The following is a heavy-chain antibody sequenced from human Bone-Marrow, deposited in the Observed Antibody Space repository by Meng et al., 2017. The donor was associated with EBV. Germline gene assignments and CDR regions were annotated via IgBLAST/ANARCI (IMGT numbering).Heavy chain of an antibody. Sequence: VELWGGLVNPGCPLRLPCAVSGFTFSSYSMNWVRQAPGKGLEWVSSISSSSSYIYYADSVKGRFTISRDNAKNSLYLQMNSLRAEDTAVYYCARDVGGGDRLDYWGQGTLVTVSS. V-gene: IGHV3-21*01. CDR2: ISSSSSYI. CDR1: GFTFSSYS. D-gene: IGHD2-21*02. J-gene: IGHJ4*02. CDR3: ARDVGGGDRLDY.